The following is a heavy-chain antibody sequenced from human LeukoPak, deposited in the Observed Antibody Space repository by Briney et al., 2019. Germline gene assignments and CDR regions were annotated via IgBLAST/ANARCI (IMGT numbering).Heavy chain of an antibody. Sequence: PGGSLRLSCAASGFTFSSYAMSWVRQAPGKGLEWVSAISGSGGSTYYADSVKGRFTISRDNSKNTLYLQMNSLRAEDTAVYYCAKNEADILTGYYPYYYYYYGMDVWGQGTTVTVSS. CDR1: GFTFSSYA. D-gene: IGHD3-9*01. CDR3: AKNEADILTGYYPYYYYYYGMDV. J-gene: IGHJ6*02. CDR2: ISGSGGST. V-gene: IGHV3-23*01.